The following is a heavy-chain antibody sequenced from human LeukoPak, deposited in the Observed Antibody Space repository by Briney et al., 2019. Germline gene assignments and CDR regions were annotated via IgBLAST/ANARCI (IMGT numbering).Heavy chain of an antibody. CDR2: IYYSGST. V-gene: IGHV4-59*01. D-gene: IGHD3-3*01. CDR1: GGSISSYY. J-gene: IGHJ4*02. Sequence: SETLSLTCTGSGGSISSYYCSWIRQPPGKGLEWIGYIYYSGSTNYTPPLKSRVTISVGPSKNQFSLKLSSVTAADTAVYYCARCPRTSPYYDFWSGQYYFDYWGQGTLVTVSS. CDR3: ARCPRTSPYYDFWSGQYYFDY.